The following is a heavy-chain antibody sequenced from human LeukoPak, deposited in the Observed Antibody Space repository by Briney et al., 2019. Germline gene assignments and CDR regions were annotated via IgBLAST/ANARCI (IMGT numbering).Heavy chain of an antibody. Sequence: SGGSLRLSCAVSGFTLSTSAMSWVRQAPGKGLEWVSAISGSGGSTFYAGSVKGRFTVSRDNSKNTLYLQLNSLRAEDTAVYYCAKESDYDRAGFDYWGQGTLVTVSS. V-gene: IGHV3-23*01. CDR2: ISGSGGST. CDR3: AKESDYDRAGFDY. CDR1: GFTLSTSA. J-gene: IGHJ4*02. D-gene: IGHD5-12*01.